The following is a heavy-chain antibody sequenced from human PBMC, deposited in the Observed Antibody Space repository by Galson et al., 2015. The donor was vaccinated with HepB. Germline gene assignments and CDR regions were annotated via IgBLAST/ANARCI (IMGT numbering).Heavy chain of an antibody. CDR2: IHAGNGNT. Sequence: SVKVSCKASGYTFTDYAIHWVRQAPGQGLEWLGWIHAGNGNTKLAQKVQDRVTITSDTSASTTYLDPSNLRSEDTAVYSCVRGHTITFGGVFVVPVYFDCWGQGTLVTVSS. J-gene: IGHJ4*02. V-gene: IGHV1-3*01. D-gene: IGHD3-16*02. CDR1: GYTFTDYA. CDR3: VRGHTITFGGVFVVPVYFDC.